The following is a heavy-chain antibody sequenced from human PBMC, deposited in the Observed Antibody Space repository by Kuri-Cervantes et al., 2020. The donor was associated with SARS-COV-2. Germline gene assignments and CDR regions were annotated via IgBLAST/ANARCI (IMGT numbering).Heavy chain of an antibody. V-gene: IGHV3-11*01. CDR3: ASRGNSRNWYFDL. J-gene: IGHJ2*01. CDR2: ISSSGSTI. D-gene: IGHD2/OR15-2a*01. Sequence: GGSLRLSCAASGFTFSDYYMSWIRQAPGKGLEWVSYISSSGSTIYYADSVKGQFTISRDNAKNSLYLQMNSLRAEDTAVYYCASRGNSRNWYFDLWGRGTLVTVSS. CDR1: GFTFSDYY.